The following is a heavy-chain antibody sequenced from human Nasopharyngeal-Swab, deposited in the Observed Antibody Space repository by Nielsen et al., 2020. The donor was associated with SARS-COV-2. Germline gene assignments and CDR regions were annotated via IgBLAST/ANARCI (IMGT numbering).Heavy chain of an antibody. V-gene: IGHV4-4*07. CDR1: GGSISSYY. Sequence: SETLSLTCTVSGGSISSYYWSWIRQPAGKGLEWIGRIYTSGSTNYNPSLKSRVTMSVDTSKNQFSLKLSSVTAADTAVYYCAREILRFLEWLLPDAFDIRGQGTMVTVSS. D-gene: IGHD3-3*01. CDR3: AREILRFLEWLLPDAFDI. J-gene: IGHJ3*02. CDR2: IYTSGST.